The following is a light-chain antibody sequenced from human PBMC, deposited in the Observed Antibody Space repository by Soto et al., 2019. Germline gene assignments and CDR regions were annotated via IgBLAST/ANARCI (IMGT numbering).Light chain of an antibody. Sequence: SVLTQPASVSGSPGQSITISCTGSSSDVGGYNFVSWYQQYPGTAPKLIIFEVSNRPSGVSNRFSGSKSGNTASLTISGLQAEDEADYYCSSYTISSTYVFGTGNKFTVL. J-gene: IGLJ1*01. CDR2: EVS. CDR3: SSYTISSTYV. CDR1: SSDVGGYNF. V-gene: IGLV2-14*01.